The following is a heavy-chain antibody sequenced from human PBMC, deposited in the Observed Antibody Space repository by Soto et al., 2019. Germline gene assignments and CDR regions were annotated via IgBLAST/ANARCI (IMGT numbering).Heavy chain of an antibody. CDR3: ARRVGLQFFDS. J-gene: IGHJ4*02. CDR1: GGSISSGYY. D-gene: IGHD4-4*01. Sequence: QVQLQESGPGLVKPSQTLSLTCAVSGGSISSGYYWRWIRQHPGKGLEWIGYIYYNGNTYYNPSLRSRVTISIDTSENQFSLTLTSVSAADTAMYYCARRVGLQFFDSWGQGILVTVSS. CDR2: IYYNGNT. V-gene: IGHV4-31*11.